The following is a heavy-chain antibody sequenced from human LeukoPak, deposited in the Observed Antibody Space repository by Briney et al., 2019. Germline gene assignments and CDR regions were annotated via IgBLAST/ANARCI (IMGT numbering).Heavy chain of an antibody. CDR3: AKDPGTVIAVAGTFQH. CDR2: ISGSGGST. V-gene: IGHV3-23*01. D-gene: IGHD6-19*01. Sequence: PGGSLRLSCAASGFTFSSYAMSWVRQAPGKGLEWVSAISGSGGSTYYADSVKGRFTISRDNSKSTLYLQMNSLRAEDTAVYYCAKDPGTVIAVAGTFQHWGQGTLVTVSS. J-gene: IGHJ1*01. CDR1: GFTFSSYA.